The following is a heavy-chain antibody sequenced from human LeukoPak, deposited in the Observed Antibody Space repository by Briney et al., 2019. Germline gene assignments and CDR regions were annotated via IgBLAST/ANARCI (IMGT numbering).Heavy chain of an antibody. CDR2: IYLSDNT. D-gene: IGHD3-16*01. J-gene: IGHJ4*02. CDR3: ARGSYGYIDQ. V-gene: IGHV4-4*07. CDR1: GDSIINCY. Sequence: PSETLSLTCTVSGDSIINCYSMWIRQPAGKGLEWIGRIYLSDNTNYNSPTLRSRVTMSPDTSMNRFSLKLSSVTAADTAVYYCARGSYGYIDQWGQGLLVTVSS.